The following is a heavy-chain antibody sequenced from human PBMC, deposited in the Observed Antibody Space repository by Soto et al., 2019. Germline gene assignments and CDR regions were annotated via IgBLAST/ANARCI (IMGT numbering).Heavy chain of an antibody. CDR3: ALPKIGVVIAYYDY. V-gene: IGHV3-23*01. J-gene: IGHJ4*02. CDR1: EFTFSSYA. D-gene: IGHD3-3*01. CDR2: ISGSGADT. Sequence: GGSLRLSCAASEFTFSSYAMSWVRQAPGKGLEWVSGISGSGADTSYADSVKGRFTISRDNSKNTLYMQMNSLGAEDTAVYYCALPKIGVVIAYYDYWGQGTLVTVSS.